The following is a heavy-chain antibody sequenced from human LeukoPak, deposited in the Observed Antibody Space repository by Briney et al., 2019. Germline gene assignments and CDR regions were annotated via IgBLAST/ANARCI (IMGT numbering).Heavy chain of an antibody. V-gene: IGHV3-7*01. Sequence: PGGSLRLSCAASGFIFSNYWMSWVRQAPGKGLEWVANIKQDGSDKYYVDSVKGRFTISRDNAKNSLYLQMNSLRAEDTAVYYCARRYFDYWGQGTLVTVSS. CDR3: ARRYFDY. J-gene: IGHJ4*02. CDR1: GFIFSNYW. CDR2: IKQDGSDK.